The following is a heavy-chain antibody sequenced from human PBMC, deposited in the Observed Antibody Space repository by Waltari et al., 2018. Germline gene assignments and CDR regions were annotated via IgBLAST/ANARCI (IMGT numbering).Heavy chain of an antibody. CDR1: GFSLPGHA. Sequence: EVQLLESGGGLVQPGGSLRLSCVASGFSLPGHAMSWVRQVPGKGLEWVSAFGSDGRTYYADSVKGRFTISTDNSKNTLYLEMNSLRAEDTAVYYCAKEVWQQLVKMVGWFDPWGQGTLVTVSS. CDR3: AKEVWQQLVKMVGWFDP. CDR2: FGSDGRT. D-gene: IGHD6-13*01. V-gene: IGHV3-23*01. J-gene: IGHJ5*02.